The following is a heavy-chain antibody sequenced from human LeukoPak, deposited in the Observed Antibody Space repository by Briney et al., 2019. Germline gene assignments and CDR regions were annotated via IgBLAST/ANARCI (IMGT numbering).Heavy chain of an antibody. Sequence: GGSLRLSCAASGFTFSSYWMHWVRHAPGKGLVWVSRINSDGSSTSYADSVKGRFTISRDNAKNTLYLQMNSLRAEDTAVYYCARGESDYVWGSYRIIDYWGQGTLVTVSS. V-gene: IGHV3-74*01. D-gene: IGHD3-16*02. CDR1: GFTFSSYW. CDR3: ARGESDYVWGSYRIIDY. J-gene: IGHJ4*02. CDR2: INSDGSST.